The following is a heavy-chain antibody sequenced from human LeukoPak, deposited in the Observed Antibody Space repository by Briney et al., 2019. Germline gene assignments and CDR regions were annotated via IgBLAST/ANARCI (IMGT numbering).Heavy chain of an antibody. D-gene: IGHD2-2*02. J-gene: IGHJ5*02. Sequence: SVKVSCKASGGTFSSYAISWVRQAPGQGLEWMGGIIPIFGTANYAQKFQGRVTITADESTSTAYMELSSLRSEDTAVYYCAREYGCSSTSCYTSWFDPWGQGTLVTVSS. CDR3: AREYGCSSTSCYTSWFDP. CDR2: IIPIFGTA. CDR1: GGTFSSYA. V-gene: IGHV1-69*01.